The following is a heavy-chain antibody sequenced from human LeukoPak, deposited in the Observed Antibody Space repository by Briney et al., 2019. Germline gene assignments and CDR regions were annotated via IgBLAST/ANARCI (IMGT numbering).Heavy chain of an antibody. J-gene: IGHJ4*02. D-gene: IGHD1-26*01. CDR3: LIRIVGATIDY. CDR2: IYYSGST. CDR1: GGSISSSSYY. Sequence: NPSETLSLTCTVSGGSISSSSYYWGWIRQPPGKGLEWIGSIYYSGSTYYNPSLKSRVTISVDTSKNQFSLKLSSVTAADTAVYYCLIRIVGATIDYWGQGTLVTVSS. V-gene: IGHV4-39*01.